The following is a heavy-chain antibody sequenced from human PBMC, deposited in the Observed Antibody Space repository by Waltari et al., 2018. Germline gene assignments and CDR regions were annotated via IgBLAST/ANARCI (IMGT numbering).Heavy chain of an antibody. CDR2: ITEDGSEN. CDR1: GFTFSHYW. D-gene: IGHD3-16*01. J-gene: IGHJ4*02. V-gene: IGHV3-7*01. CDR3: TRDPLRRYDY. Sequence: EVQLVESGGGLVQPGGPLRLSCVASGFTFSHYWITWVRPAPGQGLEWVARITEDGSENHYVDSVKGRFTISRDNAENSVNLQMNSLRAEDTAVYYCTRDPLRRYDYWGQGTLVTVSS.